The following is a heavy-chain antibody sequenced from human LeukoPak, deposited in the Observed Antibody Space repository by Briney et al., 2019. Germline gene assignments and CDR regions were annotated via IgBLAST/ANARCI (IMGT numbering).Heavy chain of an antibody. CDR3: AREFQQQPIDY. J-gene: IGHJ4*02. Sequence: GGSLRLSCAASGLTFSSYSMNWVRQAPGKGLEWVSSISSSSSYIYYADSVKGRFTISRDNAKNSLYLQMNSLRAEDTAVYYCAREFQQQPIDYWGQGTLVTVSS. CDR2: ISSSSSYI. V-gene: IGHV3-21*01. CDR1: GLTFSSYS. D-gene: IGHD6-13*01.